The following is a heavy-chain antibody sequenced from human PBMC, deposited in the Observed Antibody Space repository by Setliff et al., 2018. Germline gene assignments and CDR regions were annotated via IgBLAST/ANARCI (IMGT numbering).Heavy chain of an antibody. V-gene: IGHV4-4*02. CDR1: GASINSLSW. CDR2: IYHDGND. Sequence: LSLTCTVSGASINSLSWWSWVRQPPGKGLEWIGEIYHDGNDKYTPSVHYSPSLKSRATMSIDKSKNQFSLSLSSVTAADTAVYYCARMGDMAYCGGDCYFGDAFDIWGQGTMVTVSS. D-gene: IGHD2-21*01. J-gene: IGHJ3*02. CDR3: ARMGDMAYCGGDCYFGDAFDI.